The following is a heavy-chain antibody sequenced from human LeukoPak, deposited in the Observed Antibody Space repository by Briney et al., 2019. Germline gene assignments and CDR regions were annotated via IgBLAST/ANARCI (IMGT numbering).Heavy chain of an antibody. CDR2: IRSDGSST. J-gene: IGHJ4*02. V-gene: IGHV3-74*01. Sequence: GGSLRLSCAASAFAFSSYWMHWVRQAPGKGLVWVSHIRSDGSSTNYADSVKGRFTISRDNAKSTLYLQMNSLRAGDTAVYYCARASGSGSHYPFDYWGQGTLVTVSS. CDR3: ARASGSGSHYPFDY. CDR1: AFAFSSYW. D-gene: IGHD3-10*01.